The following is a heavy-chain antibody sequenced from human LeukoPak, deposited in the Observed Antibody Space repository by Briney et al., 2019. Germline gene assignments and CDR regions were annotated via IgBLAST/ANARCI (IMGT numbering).Heavy chain of an antibody. V-gene: IGHV1-2*02. Sequence: ASVKVSCKASGYTFTGYFMHWVRQAPGQGLEWMGRINPNSGGTNYAQKFQGRVTMTRDTSISTAYMELRRLRYDDTAVYYCARSAMLIAATPSDYWGQGTLVTVSS. CDR3: ARSAMLIAATPSDY. CDR1: GYTFTGYF. J-gene: IGHJ4*02. CDR2: INPNSGGT. D-gene: IGHD2-15*01.